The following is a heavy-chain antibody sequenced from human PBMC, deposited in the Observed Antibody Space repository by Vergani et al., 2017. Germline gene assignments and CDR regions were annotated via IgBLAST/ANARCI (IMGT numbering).Heavy chain of an antibody. J-gene: IGHJ6*02. D-gene: IGHD2-2*01. CDR1: GGTFSSYA. V-gene: IGHV1-69*12. CDR2: IIPIFGTA. Sequence: QVQLVQSGAEVKKPGSSVKVSCKASGGTFSSYAISWVRQAPGQGLEWMGGIIPIFGTANYAQKFQGRVTITADESTSTAYMELSSLRSEDTAVYYCARGGCSSTSCYSHADYYYGMDVWGQGTTVTVSS. CDR3: ARGGCSSTSCYSHADYYYGMDV.